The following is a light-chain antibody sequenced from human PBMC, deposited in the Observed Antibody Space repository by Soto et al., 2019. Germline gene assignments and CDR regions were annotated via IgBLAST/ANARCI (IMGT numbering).Light chain of an antibody. CDR3: QQHSSLPWT. Sequence: DIVMTQSPDSLAVSLGERTTINCKSSQTVLYHSNNKNYLAWYHQKPGQPPKLLIYWASTRESGVPARFSGSGSGTDFTLTISSLQAEDVGIYYCQQHSSLPWTFGQGTKV. V-gene: IGKV4-1*01. CDR1: QTVLYHSNNKNY. J-gene: IGKJ1*01. CDR2: WAS.